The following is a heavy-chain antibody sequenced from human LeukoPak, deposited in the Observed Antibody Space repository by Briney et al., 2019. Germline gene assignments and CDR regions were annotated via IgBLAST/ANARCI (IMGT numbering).Heavy chain of an antibody. Sequence: ASVKVPCKVSGYTLTELSMHWVRQAPGKGLEWMGGFDPEDGETIYAQKFQGRVTMTEDTSTDTAYMELSSLRSEDTAVYYCATVPPYSSRSSYYFDYWGQGTLVTVSS. CDR1: GYTLTELS. J-gene: IGHJ4*02. D-gene: IGHD6-13*01. CDR3: ATVPPYSSRSSYYFDY. CDR2: FDPEDGET. V-gene: IGHV1-24*01.